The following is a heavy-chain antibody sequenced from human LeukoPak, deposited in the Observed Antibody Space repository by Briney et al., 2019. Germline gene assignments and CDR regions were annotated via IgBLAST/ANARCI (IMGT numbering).Heavy chain of an antibody. Sequence: SETLSLTCTVSGGSISSYYWSWSRQPPGKGLEWIGYIYYSRSTNYNPSLKSRVAISVDTSKNQFSLKLSSVTAADTAVYYCARDPGSGRDHYYGMDVWGQGTTVTVSS. J-gene: IGHJ6*02. CDR1: GGSISSYY. CDR2: IYYSRST. D-gene: IGHD6-19*01. CDR3: ARDPGSGRDHYYGMDV. V-gene: IGHV4-59*12.